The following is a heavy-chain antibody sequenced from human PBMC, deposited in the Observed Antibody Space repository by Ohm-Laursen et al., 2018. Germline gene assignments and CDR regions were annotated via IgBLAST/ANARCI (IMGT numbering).Heavy chain of an antibody. V-gene: IGHV2-70*16. J-gene: IGHJ4*02. CDR2: LDWDDDK. CDR1: GFSLSTSRMC. Sequence: TQPLTLTCTFSGFSLSTSRMCVPWIRQPPAKALEWLPRLDWDDDKFYRTSLKTRLTISKDTSKTQGVLTVANMGPVDTASYYCARIRRYSSSWFYFDYWGQGTLVTVSS. D-gene: IGHD6-13*01. CDR3: ARIRRYSSSWFYFDY.